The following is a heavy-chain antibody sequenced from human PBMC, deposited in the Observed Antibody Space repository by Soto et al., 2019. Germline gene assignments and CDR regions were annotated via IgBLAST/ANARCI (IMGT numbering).Heavy chain of an antibody. V-gene: IGHV3-23*01. Sequence: GGSLRLSCAASGFTFSSHAMGWLRQAPGTGPEWVAFVDGSGGDTSYADSVKSRFTISRDNSDNSLFLHMNSLKTEDTAVYYCTTDDPILYMDVWGKGTTVTVSS. CDR1: GFTFSSHA. CDR3: TTDDPILYMDV. D-gene: IGHD2-15*01. CDR2: VDGSGGDT. J-gene: IGHJ6*03.